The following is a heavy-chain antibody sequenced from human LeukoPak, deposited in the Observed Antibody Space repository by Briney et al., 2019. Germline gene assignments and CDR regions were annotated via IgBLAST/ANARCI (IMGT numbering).Heavy chain of an antibody. Sequence: SLRLSCAASGFTFDDYAMHWVRQAPGKGLEWVSGISWNSGSIGYADSVKGRFTISRDNAKNSLYLQMNGLRAEDTALYFCAKDIYSSSWYYFDYWGQGTLVTVSS. CDR1: GFTFDDYA. V-gene: IGHV3-9*01. CDR2: ISWNSGSI. J-gene: IGHJ4*02. CDR3: AKDIYSSSWYYFDY. D-gene: IGHD6-13*01.